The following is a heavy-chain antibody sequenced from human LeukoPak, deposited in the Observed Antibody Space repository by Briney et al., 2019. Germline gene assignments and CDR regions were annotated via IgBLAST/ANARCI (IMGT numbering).Heavy chain of an antibody. CDR2: IYPGDSDT. CDR3: ARQDGYCSGGSCYSSWFDP. CDR1: GYSFTSYW. D-gene: IGHD2-15*01. V-gene: IGHV5-51*01. Sequence: GESLKISCKGSGYSFTSYWIGWVRQMPGKGLEWMGIIYPGDSDTSYSPSFQGQVTISADKSISTAYLQWSSLKASDTAMYYCARQDGYCSGGSCYSSWFDPWGQGTLVTVSS. J-gene: IGHJ5*02.